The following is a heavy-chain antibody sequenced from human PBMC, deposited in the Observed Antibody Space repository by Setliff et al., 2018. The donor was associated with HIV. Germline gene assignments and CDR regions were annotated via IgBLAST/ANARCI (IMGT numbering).Heavy chain of an antibody. CDR2: IYYSGST. CDR1: GGSISSHY. D-gene: IGHD2-21*02. J-gene: IGHJ3*02. CDR3: ARSNCGGDCDAFDI. Sequence: PSETLSLTCTVSGGSISSHYWSWIRQPPGKGLEWIGSIYYSGSTNYNPSLKSRVTISVDTSKNQFSLKLSSVTAADTAVYYCARSNCGGDCDAFDIWGQGTMVTVSS. V-gene: IGHV4-59*11.